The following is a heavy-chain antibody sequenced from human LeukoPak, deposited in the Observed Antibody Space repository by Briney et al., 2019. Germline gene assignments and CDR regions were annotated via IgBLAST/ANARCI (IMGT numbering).Heavy chain of an antibody. CDR1: GDSISSINW. D-gene: IGHD6-19*01. J-gene: IGHJ4*02. Sequence: PSGTLSLTCAVSGDSISSINWWSWVRQPPGKGLEWIGEIYHSESTNYNPSLKSRVTISVDTSKNQFSLKLSSVTAADTAVYYCARSSGWYETPDYWGQGTLVTVSS. V-gene: IGHV4-4*02. CDR2: IYHSEST. CDR3: ARSSGWYETPDY.